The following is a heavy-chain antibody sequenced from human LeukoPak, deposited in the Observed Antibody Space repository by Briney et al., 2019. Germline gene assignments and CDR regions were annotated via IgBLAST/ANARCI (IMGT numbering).Heavy chain of an antibody. CDR1: GYTFTSYD. V-gene: IGHV1-8*01. CDR3: ARKFLGSRGYYFDY. CDR2: MNPNSGNT. J-gene: IGHJ4*01. D-gene: IGHD3-10*01. Sequence: ASVKVSCKASGYTFTSYDINWVRQATGQGLEWMGWMNPNSGNTGYAQKFQGRITMTRNSSISTAYMELSSLRSEDTAVYYCARKFLGSRGYYFDYWGQEPWSPSPQ.